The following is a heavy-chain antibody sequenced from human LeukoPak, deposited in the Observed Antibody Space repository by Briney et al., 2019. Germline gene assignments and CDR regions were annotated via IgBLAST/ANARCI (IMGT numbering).Heavy chain of an antibody. V-gene: IGHV3-21*01. CDR3: ARGAGTIFGEYYYYMDV. D-gene: IGHD3-3*01. CDR2: ISSSGSYI. CDR1: GVTFSDSA. J-gene: IGHJ6*03. Sequence: NPGGSLRLSCAASGVTFSDSAMTWVRQVPVKGLEWVSSISSSGSYIYYADSVKGRFTISRDNAKNSLYLQMNSLRADDTAVYHCARGAGTIFGEYYYYMDVWGKGTAVTVSS.